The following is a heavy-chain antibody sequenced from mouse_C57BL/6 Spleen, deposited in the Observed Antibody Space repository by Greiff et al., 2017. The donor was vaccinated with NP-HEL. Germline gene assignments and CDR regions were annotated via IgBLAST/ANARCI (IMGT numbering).Heavy chain of an antibody. CDR3: ARKLDSNYILWYFDV. D-gene: IGHD2-5*01. CDR2: IDPSDSET. V-gene: IGHV1-52*01. Sequence: QVQLQQPGAELVRPGSSVKLSCKASGYTFTSYWMHWVKQRPIQGLEWIGNIDPSDSETHYNQKFKDKATLTVDKSSSTAYMQLSSLTSEDSAVYYCARKLDSNYILWYFDVWGTGTTVTVSS. J-gene: IGHJ1*03. CDR1: GYTFTSYW.